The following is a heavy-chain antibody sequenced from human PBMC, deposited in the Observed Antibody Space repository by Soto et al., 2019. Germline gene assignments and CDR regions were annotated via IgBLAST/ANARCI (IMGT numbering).Heavy chain of an antibody. CDR2: IWYDGSNK. D-gene: IGHD3-3*01. V-gene: IGHV3-33*01. CDR1: GFTFSSYG. Sequence: GGSLRLSCAASGFTFSSYGMHWVRQAPGKGLEWVAVIWYDGSNKYYADSVKGRFTISRDNSKNTLYLQMNSLRAEDTAVYYCARDNHRASYDFRALGEFDPWGQGTLVTVSS. J-gene: IGHJ5*02. CDR3: ARDNHRASYDFRALGEFDP.